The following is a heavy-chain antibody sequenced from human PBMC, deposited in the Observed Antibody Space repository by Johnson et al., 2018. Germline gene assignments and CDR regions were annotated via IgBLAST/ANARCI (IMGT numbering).Heavy chain of an antibody. CDR2: MNRDGSST. J-gene: IGHJ3*02. CDR3: ARGRDGYNRGDDAFDI. V-gene: IGHV3-74*01. D-gene: IGHD5-24*01. Sequence: VQLQESGGGLVQXGGSLRLXCAASGFTFSSYWMHWVRQAPGKGLVWVSRMNRDGSSTSYADSVKGRFTISRANAKTTLYLQMNSLRAEDKAVYYRARGRDGYNRGDDAFDIWGQGTMVTVSS. CDR1: GFTFSSYW.